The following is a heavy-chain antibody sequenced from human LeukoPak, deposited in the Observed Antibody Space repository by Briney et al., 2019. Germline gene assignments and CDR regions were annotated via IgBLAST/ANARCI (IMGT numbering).Heavy chain of an antibody. CDR2: ISGSGGST. CDR3: AKGGYCSGGSCYSVDEYFQH. D-gene: IGHD2-15*01. V-gene: IGHV3-23*01. Sequence: GGSLRLSCAASGFTFSSYAMSWVRQAPGKGLERVSAISGSGGSTYYADSVKGRFTISRDNSKNTLYLQMNSLRAEDTAVYYCAKGGYCSGGSCYSVDEYFQHWGQGTLVTVSS. J-gene: IGHJ1*01. CDR1: GFTFSSYA.